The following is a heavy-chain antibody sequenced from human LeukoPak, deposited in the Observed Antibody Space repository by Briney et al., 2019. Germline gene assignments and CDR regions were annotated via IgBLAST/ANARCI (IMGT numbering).Heavy chain of an antibody. CDR3: ARGHSSSWSGDY. CDR2: ISYDGSNK. D-gene: IGHD6-13*01. V-gene: IGHV3-30-3*01. CDR1: GFTFSSYA. Sequence: GRSLRLSCAASGFTFSSYAMHWVRQAPGKGLEWVAVISYDGSNKYYADSVKGRFTISRDNAKNSLYLQMNSLRAEDTAVYYCARGHSSSWSGDYWGQGTLVTVSS. J-gene: IGHJ4*02.